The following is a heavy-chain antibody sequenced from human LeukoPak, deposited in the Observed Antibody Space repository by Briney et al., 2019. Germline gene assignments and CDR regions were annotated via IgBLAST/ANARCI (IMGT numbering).Heavy chain of an antibody. D-gene: IGHD3-9*01. CDR1: GYSISSAYY. J-gene: IGHJ3*02. CDR2: IYHSGST. V-gene: IGHV4-38-2*02. CDR3: ASQHYDILTGYYDAFDI. Sequence: PSETLSLTCTVSGYSISSAYYWGWIRQPPGKGLEWIGSIYHSGSTYYNPSLKSRVTISVDTSKNQFSLKLSSVTAADTAVYFCASQHYDILTGYYDAFDIWGQGTLVTVCS.